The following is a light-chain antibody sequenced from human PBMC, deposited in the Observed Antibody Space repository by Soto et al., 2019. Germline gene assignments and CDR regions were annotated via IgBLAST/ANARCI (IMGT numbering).Light chain of an antibody. V-gene: IGKV1-5*03. CDR3: QQYNDNWT. CDR2: KAS. CDR1: QSISSW. J-gene: IGKJ1*01. Sequence: DIQMTQSPSTLSASVGDRVTITCRASQSISSWLAWYQQKPGKAPKLLTYKASTLQSGVPSRFSGSGSGTEFTLAISSLQPDDSATYYCQQYNDNWTFSQGTKVDIK.